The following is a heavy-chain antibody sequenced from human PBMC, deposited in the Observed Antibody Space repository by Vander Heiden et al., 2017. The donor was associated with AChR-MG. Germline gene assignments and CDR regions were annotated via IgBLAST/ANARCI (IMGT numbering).Heavy chain of an antibody. V-gene: IGHV1-69*04. J-gene: IGHJ4*02. CDR2: IIPILGIA. D-gene: IGHD4-17*01. CDR1: GGTFSSYA. Sequence: QVQLVQSGAEVKKPGSSVKVSCKASGGTFSSYAISWVRQAPGQGLEWMGRIIPILGIANYAQKVQGRVTITADKSTSTAYMELRRMRSEDTAVYYCARDQQTVTTSFDYWGQGTLVTVSS. CDR3: ARDQQTVTTSFDY.